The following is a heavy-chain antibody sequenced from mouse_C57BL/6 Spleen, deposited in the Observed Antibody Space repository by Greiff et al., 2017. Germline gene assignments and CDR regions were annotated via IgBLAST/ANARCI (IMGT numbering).Heavy chain of an antibody. CDR2: ISNLAYSI. J-gene: IGHJ1*03. CDR1: GFTFSDYG. Sequence: EVQGVESGGGLVQPGGSLKLSCAASGFTFSDYGMAWVRQAPRKGPEWVAFISNLAYSIYYADTVTGRFTISRENAKNTLYLEMSSLRAEDTAMYYCARRGGDWYLDVWGTGTTVTVSS. CDR3: ARRGGDWYLDV. V-gene: IGHV5-15*04.